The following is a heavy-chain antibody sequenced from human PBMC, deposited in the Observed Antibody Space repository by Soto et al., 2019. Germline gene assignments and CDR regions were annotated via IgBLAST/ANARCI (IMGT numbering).Heavy chain of an antibody. Sequence: SETLSLTCTVSGGSISSSSYFWGWIRQPPGKGLEWIGNIYYSGSTNYNPSLKSRVTISVDPSNNQLSLQLNSVTPDDTAVYYCVRLVGNSWLDSWGQGTLVTVSS. CDR2: IYYSGST. CDR3: VRLVGNSWLDS. J-gene: IGHJ5*01. CDR1: GGSISSSSYF. D-gene: IGHD2-2*01. V-gene: IGHV4-39*01.